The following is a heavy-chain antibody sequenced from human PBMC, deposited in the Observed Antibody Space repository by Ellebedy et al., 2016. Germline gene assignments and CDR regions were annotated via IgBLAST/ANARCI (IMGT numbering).Heavy chain of an antibody. CDR2: ISYDGSNK. CDR3: ARGRLLPHYFDY. J-gene: IGHJ4*02. D-gene: IGHD3-22*01. CDR1: GFTFSSYA. V-gene: IGHV3-30-3*01. Sequence: GESLKISXAASGFTFSSYAMHWVRQAPGKGLEWVAVISYDGSNKYYADSVKGRFTISRDNSKNTLYLQMNSLRVEDTAVYYCARGRLLPHYFDYWGQGTLVTVSS.